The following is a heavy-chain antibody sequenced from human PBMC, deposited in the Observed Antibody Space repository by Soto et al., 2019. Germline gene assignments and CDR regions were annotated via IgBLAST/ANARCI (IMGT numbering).Heavy chain of an antibody. D-gene: IGHD3-3*01. J-gene: IGHJ5*02. V-gene: IGHV4-39*02. CDR1: GGSISSSSYY. Sequence: QLQLQESGPGLVKPSETLSPTCTVSGGSISSSSYYWGWIRQPPGKGLEWIGSVYYSGSTYYNPSLKSRGTISVDTSKNQSSLKLSSVTAADTAVYYYARDVIWSGYTTLNWFDPWGQGTLVTVSS. CDR2: VYYSGST. CDR3: ARDVIWSGYTTLNWFDP.